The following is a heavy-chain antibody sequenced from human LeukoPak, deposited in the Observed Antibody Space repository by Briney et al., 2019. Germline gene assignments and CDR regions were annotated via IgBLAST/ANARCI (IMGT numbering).Heavy chain of an antibody. V-gene: IGHV3-13*01. CDR1: GFAVSSYA. D-gene: IGHD1-26*01. J-gene: IGHJ4*02. CDR3: ARQMQSHGNFDS. CDR2: LGIAGDT. Sequence: GGSLRLSCAASGFAVSSYAMHWVRQPIGKGLEWVSALGIAGDTFYPGSVKGRFTISRENARNSLYLQMNSLRAEDTAMYYCARQMQSHGNFDSWGQGTLVTVSS.